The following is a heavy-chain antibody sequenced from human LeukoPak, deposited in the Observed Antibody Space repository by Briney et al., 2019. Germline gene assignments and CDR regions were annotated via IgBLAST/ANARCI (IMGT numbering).Heavy chain of an antibody. Sequence: SQTLSLTCTVSGGSISSGDYFWSWIRQPPGKALEWIGHIYFSGSTYYNPSLKSRVTISVDTSKNQFSLRLSSVTAVDTAVYYCARVWKSDYSSPVDYWGQGTLVTVSS. J-gene: IGHJ4*02. V-gene: IGHV4-31*03. CDR2: IYFSGST. CDR1: GGSISSGDYF. D-gene: IGHD6-19*01. CDR3: ARVWKSDYSSPVDY.